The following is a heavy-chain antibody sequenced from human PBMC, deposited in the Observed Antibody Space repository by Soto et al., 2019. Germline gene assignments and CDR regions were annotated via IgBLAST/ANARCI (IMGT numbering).Heavy chain of an antibody. CDR2: INAGNGNT. Sequence: GASVKVSCKASGYTFTSYAMHWVRQAPGQRLEWMGWINAGNGNTKYSQKFQGRVTITRDTSASTAYMELSSLRSEDTAVYYCARDRTSVWSRYYYYYMDVRGKGTTVTV. V-gene: IGHV1-3*01. D-gene: IGHD2-21*01. CDR3: ARDRTSVWSRYYYYYMDV. J-gene: IGHJ6*03. CDR1: GYTFTSYA.